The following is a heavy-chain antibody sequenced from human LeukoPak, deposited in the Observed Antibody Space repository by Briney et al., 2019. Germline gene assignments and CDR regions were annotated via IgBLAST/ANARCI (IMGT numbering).Heavy chain of an antibody. D-gene: IGHD6-19*01. CDR3: ARVRQWLGREDYYYGMDV. J-gene: IGHJ6*02. V-gene: IGHV4-39*07. CDR1: GGSISSSSYY. CDR2: IYYSGST. Sequence: PSETLSLTCTVSGGSISSSSYYWGWIRQPPGKGLEWIGSIYYSGSTYYNPSLKSRVTISVDTSKNQFSLKLSSVTAADTAVYYCARVRQWLGREDYYYGMDVWGQGTTVTVSS.